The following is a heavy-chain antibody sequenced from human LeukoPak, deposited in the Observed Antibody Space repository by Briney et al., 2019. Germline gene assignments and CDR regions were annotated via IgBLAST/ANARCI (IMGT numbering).Heavy chain of an antibody. Sequence: GGSLRLSCAASGFIFSSYWMSWVRQAPGRGLEWVANIKEDGSEKYYVDSVKGRFTISRDNAKNSLYLQTNSLRAEDTAVYYCARRALRYCSSTSCPAQYYGVDVWGKGTTVTVSS. CDR3: ARRALRYCSSTSCPAQYYGVDV. J-gene: IGHJ6*04. CDR1: GFIFSSYW. CDR2: IKEDGSEK. V-gene: IGHV3-7*03. D-gene: IGHD2-2*01.